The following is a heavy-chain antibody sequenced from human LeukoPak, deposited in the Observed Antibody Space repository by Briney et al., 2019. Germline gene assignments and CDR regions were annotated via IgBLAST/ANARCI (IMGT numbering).Heavy chain of an antibody. CDR3: ARETSSRYFDY. J-gene: IGHJ4*02. CDR2: INPKSGRT. Sequence: AASGKVSCKASGYTFTGYYMHWVRQAPGQGLEWMGWINPKSGRTGYAQKFQGRVTITRNTSISTAYMELSSLRSEDTAVYYCARETSSRYFDYWGQGTLLTVSS. V-gene: IGHV1-8*03. CDR1: GYTFTGYY.